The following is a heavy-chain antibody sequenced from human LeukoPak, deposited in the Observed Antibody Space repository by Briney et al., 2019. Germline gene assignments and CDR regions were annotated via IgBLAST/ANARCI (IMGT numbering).Heavy chain of an antibody. D-gene: IGHD6-19*01. CDR3: ARQKRNSSGWYGDY. V-gene: IGHV4-30-4*08. CDR1: GGSISSGDYY. J-gene: IGHJ4*02. CDR2: IYYSGNT. Sequence: PSQTLSLTCTVSGGSISSGDYYWSWIRQPPGKGLEWIGYIYYSGNTYYNPSLKSRVTISVDTSKNQFSLKLSSVTAADTAVYYCARQKRNSSGWYGDYWGQGTLVTVPS.